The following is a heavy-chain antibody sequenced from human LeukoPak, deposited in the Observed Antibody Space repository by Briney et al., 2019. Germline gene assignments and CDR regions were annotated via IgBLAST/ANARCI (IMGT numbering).Heavy chain of an antibody. V-gene: IGHV4-59*01. J-gene: IGHJ4*02. Sequence: SETLSLTCTVPGASISGYYWSWIRQPPGTGLEWIAYVSDTGSTDYNPSLKSRVTMSLDTPKNQFALELSSVTAADTAVYYCARRASSGWFYDYWGQGTLVTVSS. D-gene: IGHD6-19*01. CDR3: ARRASSGWFYDY. CDR2: VSDTGST. CDR1: GASISGYY.